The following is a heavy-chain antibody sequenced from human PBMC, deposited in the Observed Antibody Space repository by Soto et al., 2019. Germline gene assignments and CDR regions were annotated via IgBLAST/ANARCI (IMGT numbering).Heavy chain of an antibody. J-gene: IGHJ6*02. V-gene: IGHV5-10-1*01. CDR2: IDPSDSYT. CDR1: GYSFTSYW. CDR3: ETTEAANAKKVHGIDV. Sequence: GESLKISCKGSGYSFTSYWISWVRQMPGKGLEWMGRIDPSDSYTNYSPSFQGHVTISADKSISTAYLQWSSLKASDTAMYYCETTEAANAKKVHGIDVWGQGTTVTVS. D-gene: IGHD6-13*01.